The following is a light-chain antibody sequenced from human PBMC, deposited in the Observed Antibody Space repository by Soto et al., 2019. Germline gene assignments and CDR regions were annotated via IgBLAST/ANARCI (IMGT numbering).Light chain of an antibody. CDR2: DDS. CDR3: QVWDSSSDCWV. J-gene: IGLJ3*02. Sequence: SYVLNQPLSVSVAPGQTARITCGGQNLGTKSVHWYQQKPGQAPLLVVYDDSDRPSGIPERFSGSNSGNTATLTISRVEAGDEADYYCQVWDSSSDCWVFGGGTKLTVL. V-gene: IGLV3-21*02. CDR1: NLGTKS.